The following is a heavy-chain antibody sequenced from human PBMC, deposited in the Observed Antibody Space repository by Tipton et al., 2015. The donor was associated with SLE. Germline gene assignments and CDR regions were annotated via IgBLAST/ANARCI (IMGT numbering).Heavy chain of an antibody. CDR2: ISGSGGDT. Sequence: SLRLSCAASEFTFSSYAMSWVRQAPGKGLEGVSRISGSGGDTYYAASVKGRFSISRDNSKNTLYLQMNSLRADDTAVYYCAKDATGKAVAGLFDYWGQGTLVSVSS. CDR3: AKDATGKAVAGLFDY. CDR1: EFTFSSYA. D-gene: IGHD6-19*01. J-gene: IGHJ4*02. V-gene: IGHV3-23*01.